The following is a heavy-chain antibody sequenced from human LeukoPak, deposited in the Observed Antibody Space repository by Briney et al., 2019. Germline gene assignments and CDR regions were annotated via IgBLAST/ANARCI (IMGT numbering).Heavy chain of an antibody. D-gene: IGHD6-13*01. J-gene: IGHJ5*02. Sequence: PGGSLRLSCAASGFTFSSYAMSWVRQAPGKGLEWVSAISGSGGSTYYADSVKGRFTISRDNSKNTLYLQMNSLRAEDTAVYYCARRIAAAGTRWFDPWGQGTLVTVSS. CDR3: ARRIAAAGTRWFDP. CDR2: ISGSGGST. CDR1: GFTFSSYA. V-gene: IGHV3-23*01.